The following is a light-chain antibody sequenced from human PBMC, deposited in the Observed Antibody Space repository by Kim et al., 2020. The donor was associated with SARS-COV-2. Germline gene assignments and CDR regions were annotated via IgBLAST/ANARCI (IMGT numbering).Light chain of an antibody. Sequence: GQSVTISCTGTSSDVGTYNSVSWYQQHPGNAPKIMMYDVGNRPSGVSNRFSGSKSGNTASLTISGLQAEDEADYYCSSYTSSTTLVFGGGTQLTVL. CDR1: SSDVGTYNS. CDR3: SSYTSSTTLV. V-gene: IGLV2-14*03. J-gene: IGLJ2*01. CDR2: DVG.